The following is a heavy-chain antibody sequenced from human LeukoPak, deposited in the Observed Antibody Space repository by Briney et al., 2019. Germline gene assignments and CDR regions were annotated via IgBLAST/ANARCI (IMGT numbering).Heavy chain of an antibody. Sequence: PGGSLRLSCAASGFTFSSYAMSWVRQAPGKGLEWVSAISGSGGSTYYADSVKGRFTISRDNSKNTLYLQMNSLRAEDTAVYYCAKDLDKYYDSSGYYNPTWSDPWGQGTLVTVSS. J-gene: IGHJ5*02. CDR2: ISGSGGST. CDR1: GFTFSSYA. D-gene: IGHD3-22*01. V-gene: IGHV3-23*01. CDR3: AKDLDKYYDSSGYYNPTWSDP.